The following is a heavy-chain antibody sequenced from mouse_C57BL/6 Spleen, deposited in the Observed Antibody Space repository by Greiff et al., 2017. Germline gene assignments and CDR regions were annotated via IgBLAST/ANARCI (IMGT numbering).Heavy chain of an antibody. CDR2: ISDGGSYT. D-gene: IGHD2-10*01. Sequence: EVKFVESGGGLVKPGGSLKLSCAASGFTFSSYAMSWVRQTPEKRLEWVATISDGGSYTYYPDNVKGRFTISRDNAKNNLYLQMSHLKSEDTAMYYCARDHPYYAFDYWGQGTTRTVSS. J-gene: IGHJ2*01. CDR3: ARDHPYYAFDY. CDR1: GFTFSSYA. V-gene: IGHV5-4*01.